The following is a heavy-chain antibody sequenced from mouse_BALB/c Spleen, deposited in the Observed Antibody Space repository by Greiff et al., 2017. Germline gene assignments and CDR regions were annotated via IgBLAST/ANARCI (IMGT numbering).Heavy chain of an antibody. Sequence: QVQLQQSAAELARPGASVKMSCKASGYTFTSYTMHWVKQRPGQGLEWIGYINPSSGYTEYNQKFKDKTTLTAAKSSSTAYMQLSSLTSEDSAVYYCARNYDYDEGFAYWGQGTLVTVSA. CDR1: GYTFTSYT. V-gene: IGHV1-4*02. CDR2: INPSSGYT. J-gene: IGHJ3*01. CDR3: ARNYDYDEGFAY. D-gene: IGHD2-4*01.